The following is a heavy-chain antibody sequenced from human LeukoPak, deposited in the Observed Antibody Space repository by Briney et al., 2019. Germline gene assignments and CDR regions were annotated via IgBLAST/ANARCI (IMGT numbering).Heavy chain of an antibody. Sequence: GGSLRLSCAASAFTFNRYTMYWVRQAPGKGLEWVAHISSVGSNKFYADSVKGRFTISRDNSKNTLYLQMNSLGAEDTAVYYCAREALDILLWSVYYVDVWGKGTTVTVSS. J-gene: IGHJ6*03. V-gene: IGHV3-30-3*01. CDR1: AFTFNRYT. CDR2: ISSVGSNK. CDR3: AREALDILLWSVYYVDV. D-gene: IGHD3-10*01.